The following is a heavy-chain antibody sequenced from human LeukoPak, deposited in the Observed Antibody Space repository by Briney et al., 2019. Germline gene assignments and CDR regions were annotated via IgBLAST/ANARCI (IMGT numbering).Heavy chain of an antibody. CDR1: GFTFSSYW. CDR2: IKQDGSEK. CDR3: AGEGSYYYYGMDV. D-gene: IGHD3-10*01. V-gene: IGHV3-7*01. J-gene: IGHJ6*02. Sequence: TGGSLRLSCAASGFTFSSYWMSWVRQAPGKGLEWVANIKQDGSEKYYVDSVKGRFTISRDNSKNTLYLQMNSLRAEDTAVYYCAGEGSYYYYGMDVWGQGTTVTVSS.